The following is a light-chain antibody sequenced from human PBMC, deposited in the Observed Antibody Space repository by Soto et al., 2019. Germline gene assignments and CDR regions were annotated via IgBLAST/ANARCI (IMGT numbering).Light chain of an antibody. J-gene: IGKJ3*01. CDR3: QQRGT. CDR2: ATS. CDR1: QGISSS. V-gene: IGKV1-9*01. Sequence: DIQLTQSPSFLSASVGDRVTITCRASQGISSSLAWFQQKPGKAPELLVFATSTLKSGVPSRFSGSGSGTDFTLTISGLQPEDVATYYCQQRGTFGPGTKVDIK.